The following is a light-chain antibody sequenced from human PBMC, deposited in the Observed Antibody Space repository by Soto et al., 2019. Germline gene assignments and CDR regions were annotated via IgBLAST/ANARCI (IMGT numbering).Light chain of an antibody. CDR2: GAS. V-gene: IGKV3-15*01. J-gene: IGKJ5*01. Sequence: ELVMTQSPATQSESPGERATLSCRASQSVSSNLAWYQQKPGQAPRLLIYGASTRATGIPARFSGSGSGTEFTLTISSLQSEDFAVYYCQQYNNWPPITFGQGTRLEIK. CDR3: QQYNNWPPIT. CDR1: QSVSSN.